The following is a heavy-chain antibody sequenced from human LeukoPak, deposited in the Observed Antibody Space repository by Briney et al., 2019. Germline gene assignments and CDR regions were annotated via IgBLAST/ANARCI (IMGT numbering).Heavy chain of an antibody. CDR2: IYYSGST. CDR3: ARMITMVRGLGWFDP. D-gene: IGHD3-10*01. V-gene: IGHV4-59*01. CDR1: GGSISSYY. Sequence: SETLSLTCTVSGGSISSYYRSWIRQPPGKGLEWIGYIYYSGSTNYNPSLKSRVTLSVDTSKNQFSLKLSSVTAADTAVYYCARMITMVRGLGWFDPWGQGTLVTVSS. J-gene: IGHJ5*02.